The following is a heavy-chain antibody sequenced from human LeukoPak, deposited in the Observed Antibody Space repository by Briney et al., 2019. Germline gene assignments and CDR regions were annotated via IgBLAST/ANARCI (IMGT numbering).Heavy chain of an antibody. J-gene: IGHJ4*02. V-gene: IGHV3-20*04. CDR3: VRDVWGDRDSYFDY. D-gene: IGHD3-16*01. Sequence: GGSLRLSCVASGFRFDDYGMSWVRQAPGKGLEWVSGINWNGGSTGYADSVKGRFIFSRDNPKNTLYLQMNSLRAEDTAVYYCVRDVWGDRDSYFDYWGQGTLVTVSS. CDR1: GFRFDDYG. CDR2: INWNGGST.